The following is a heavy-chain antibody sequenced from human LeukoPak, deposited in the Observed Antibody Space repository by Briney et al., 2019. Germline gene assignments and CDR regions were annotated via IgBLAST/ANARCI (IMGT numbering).Heavy chain of an antibody. J-gene: IGHJ4*02. Sequence: GGSLRLSCAASGSTVRSNYMSWVRRAPGKGLEWVSVIYSGGSTDYADSVKGRFAISRDNSKNMLYLQLNSLRAEDTAVYYCARVDYGSGSYFDHWGQGTLVTASS. D-gene: IGHD3-10*01. V-gene: IGHV3-53*01. CDR3: ARVDYGSGSYFDH. CDR2: IYSGGST. CDR1: GSTVRSNY.